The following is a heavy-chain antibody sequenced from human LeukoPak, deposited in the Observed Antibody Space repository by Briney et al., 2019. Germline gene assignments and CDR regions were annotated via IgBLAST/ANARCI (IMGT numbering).Heavy chain of an antibody. CDR2: TYYRSKWYH. Sequence: SQTLSLTCAISGDSFSSNSVAWNWIRQSPSRGLEWLGRTYYRSKWYHDYAVSVKSRITINPDTSKNQFSLQLSSVTPEDTAVYYCARVVRYYGSGSFYGAFDIWGQGTMVIVSS. CDR3: ARVVRYYGSGSFYGAFDI. CDR1: GDSFSSNSVA. J-gene: IGHJ3*02. D-gene: IGHD3-10*01. V-gene: IGHV6-1*01.